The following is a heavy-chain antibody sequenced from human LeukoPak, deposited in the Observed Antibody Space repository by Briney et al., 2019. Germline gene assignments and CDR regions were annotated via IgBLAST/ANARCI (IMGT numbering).Heavy chain of an antibody. D-gene: IGHD3-22*01. V-gene: IGHV1-69*13. CDR2: IIPIFGTA. Sequence: SVKVSCKASGGTFISYAISWVRQAPGQGLEWMGGIIPIFGTANYAQKFQGRVTITADESTSTAYMELSSLRSEDTAVYYCASSSIVVVITNAFDIWGQGTMVTVSS. J-gene: IGHJ3*02. CDR3: ASSSIVVVITNAFDI. CDR1: GGTFISYA.